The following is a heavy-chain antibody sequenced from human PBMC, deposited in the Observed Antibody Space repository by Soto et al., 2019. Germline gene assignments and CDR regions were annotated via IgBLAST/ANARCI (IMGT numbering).Heavy chain of an antibody. CDR3: ARDRLTGTAEWHSLDS. D-gene: IGHD7-27*01. Sequence: GSLRLSCAASGFSFRSYGMTWVRQAPGKGLEWVAVIWHGGNNKYHADSVQGRSTVSRDNSKNTLYLQMNYLRPEDTAVYYCARDRLTGTAEWHSLDSWGQGTHVTVSA. CDR2: IWHGGNNK. J-gene: IGHJ4*02. V-gene: IGHV3-33*01. CDR1: GFSFRSYG.